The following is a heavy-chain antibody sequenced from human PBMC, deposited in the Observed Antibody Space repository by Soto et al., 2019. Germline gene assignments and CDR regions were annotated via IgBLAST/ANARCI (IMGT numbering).Heavy chain of an antibody. J-gene: IGHJ4*02. CDR2: ISNNGNT. CDR1: GGSISSYR. V-gene: IGHV4-4*07. Sequence: SETLSLTCTVSGGSISSYRWSWIRQPAWKGLEWIRRISNNGNTQYNPSLKSRVTVSVDTSRNQFFLNLHSVTAADSAVYFCGRESGETWDYEAYWGQGTPVTVSS. CDR3: GRESGETWDYEAY. D-gene: IGHD1-7*01.